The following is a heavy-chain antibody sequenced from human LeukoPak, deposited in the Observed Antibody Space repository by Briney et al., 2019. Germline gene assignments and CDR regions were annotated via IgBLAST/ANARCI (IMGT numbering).Heavy chain of an antibody. CDR2: IYPGDSDS. CDR1: GYSFTTYW. Sequence: GESLKISCKGSGYSFTTYWIGWVRQMPGKGLEWMGIIYPGDSDSRYSPSFQGQVTISADKSISTAYLQWSSLKASDTAMYYCARSRAAGDFFVAFDIWGQGTMVTVSS. D-gene: IGHD3-3*01. V-gene: IGHV5-51*01. J-gene: IGHJ3*02. CDR3: ARSRAAGDFFVAFDI.